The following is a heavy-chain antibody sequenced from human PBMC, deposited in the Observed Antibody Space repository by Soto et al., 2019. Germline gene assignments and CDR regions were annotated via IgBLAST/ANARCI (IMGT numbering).Heavy chain of an antibody. CDR3: AKLSSVKGKRIVVVVAATPLDY. CDR1: GFTFSSYA. CDR2: ISGSGGST. D-gene: IGHD2-15*01. J-gene: IGHJ4*02. Sequence: GGSLRLSCAASGFTFSSYAMSWVRQAPGKGLEWVSAISGSGGSTYYADSVKGRFTISRDNSKNTLYLQMNSLRAEDTAVYYCAKLSSVKGKRIVVVVAATPLDYWGQGTLVTVSS. V-gene: IGHV3-23*01.